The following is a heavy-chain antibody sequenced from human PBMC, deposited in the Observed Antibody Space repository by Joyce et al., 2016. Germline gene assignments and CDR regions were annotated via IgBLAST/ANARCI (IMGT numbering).Heavy chain of an antibody. Sequence: QVQLQESGPGLVKASETLSLTCSVSGRDSISNYYWSRIRQPAGKGLEGIGRFYASGITNYNPSLESRVTMSLDTSKNHFSLNLNSVTAADTAVYFCARGEFAPDYWGQGTLVTVSS. J-gene: IGHJ4*02. CDR2: FYASGIT. CDR3: ARGEFAPDY. CDR1: GRDSISNYY. V-gene: IGHV4-4*07.